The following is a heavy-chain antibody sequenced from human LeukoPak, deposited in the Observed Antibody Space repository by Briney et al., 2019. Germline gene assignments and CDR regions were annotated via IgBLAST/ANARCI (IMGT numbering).Heavy chain of an antibody. CDR3: AKDGGLWVSAHWGDS. CDR1: GFTFSSYT. Sequence: GGSLRLSCAASGFTFSSYTMSWVRQAPGKGLEWVSTITTSDGNTYYADSVEGRFTVSRDNSKNTLFLQMNSLRAEDTAVYYCAKDGGLWVSAHWGDSWGRGTLVTVSS. D-gene: IGHD7-27*01. CDR2: ITTSDGNT. V-gene: IGHV3-23*01. J-gene: IGHJ4*02.